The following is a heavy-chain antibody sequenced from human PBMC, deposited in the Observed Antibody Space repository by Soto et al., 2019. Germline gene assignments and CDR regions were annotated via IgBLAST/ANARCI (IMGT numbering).Heavy chain of an antibody. CDR3: ARDTLAYSDIVVVPAANIFDY. D-gene: IGHD2-2*01. CDR1: GFTFSSYG. J-gene: IGHJ4*02. CDR2: IWYDGSNK. V-gene: IGHV3-33*01. Sequence: PGGSLRLSCAASGFTFSSYGMHWVRQAPGKGLEWVAVIWYDGSNKYYADSVKGRFTISRDNSKNTLYLQMNSLRAEDTAVYYCARDTLAYSDIVVVPAANIFDYWGQGTLVTVSS.